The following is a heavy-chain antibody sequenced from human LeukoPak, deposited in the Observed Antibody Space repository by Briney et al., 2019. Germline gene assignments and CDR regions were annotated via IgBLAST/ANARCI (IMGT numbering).Heavy chain of an antibody. CDR1: GFTFSSYW. CDR2: IKQDGSEK. J-gene: IGHJ4*02. D-gene: IGHD4-17*01. CDR3: AKDGSDDGDYRNLDY. Sequence: GGSLRLSCAASGFTFSSYWMSCVRQAPGKGLEWVANIKQDGSEKYYVDSVKGRFTISRDNAKNSLYLQMNSLRAEDTAVYYCAKDGSDDGDYRNLDYWGQGTLVTVSS. V-gene: IGHV3-7*04.